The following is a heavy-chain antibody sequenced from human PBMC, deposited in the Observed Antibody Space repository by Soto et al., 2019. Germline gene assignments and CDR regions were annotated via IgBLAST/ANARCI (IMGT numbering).Heavy chain of an antibody. CDR3: ATKFEKYLSLYDDAFDI. J-gene: IGHJ3*02. Sequence: ASVKVSCKVSGYTLTELSMHWVRQAPGKGLEWMGGFDPEDGETIYAQKFQGRVTMTEDTSTDTAYMELSSLRSEDTAVYYCATKFEKYLSLYDDAFDIWGQGTMVTVSS. CDR2: FDPEDGET. V-gene: IGHV1-24*01. CDR1: GYTLTELS. D-gene: IGHD5-12*01.